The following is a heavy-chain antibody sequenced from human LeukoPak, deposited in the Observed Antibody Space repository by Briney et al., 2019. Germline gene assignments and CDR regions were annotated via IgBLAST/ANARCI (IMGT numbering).Heavy chain of an antibody. J-gene: IGHJ4*02. CDR2: ISSSSSYI. CDR3: ARCGYNYGGRPFDY. V-gene: IGHV3-21*01. Sequence: PGGSLRLSCAASGFTFSSYSMNWVRQAPGKGLEWVSSISSSSSYIYYADSVKGRFTISRDNAKNSLYLQMNSLRAEDTAIYYCARCGYNYGGRPFDYWGQGILVTVSS. CDR1: GFTFSSYS. D-gene: IGHD5-18*01.